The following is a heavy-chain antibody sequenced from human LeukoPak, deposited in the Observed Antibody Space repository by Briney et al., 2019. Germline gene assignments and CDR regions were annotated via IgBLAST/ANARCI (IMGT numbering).Heavy chain of an antibody. Sequence: GGSLRLSCAASGFTFSSYWMTWVRQAPEKGLGWVANIKQDGSETYYVDSVKGRFTISRDNAKNSLCLHMNSLRVEDSAVYYCARSGVPHGTDVWGQGTTVTVSS. CDR2: IKQDGSET. D-gene: IGHD7-27*01. V-gene: IGHV3-7*04. J-gene: IGHJ6*02. CDR1: GFTFSSYW. CDR3: ARSGVPHGTDV.